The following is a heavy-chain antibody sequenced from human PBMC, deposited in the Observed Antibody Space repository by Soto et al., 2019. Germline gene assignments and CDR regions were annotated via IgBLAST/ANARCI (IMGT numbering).Heavy chain of an antibody. Sequence: PGGSLRLSCTASGFTFGDYAMSWFRQAPGKRLEWVGFIRSKAYGGTTEYAASVKGRFTISRDDSKSIAYLQMNSLKTEDTAVYYCTRDRVATIKTAFDYWGQGTLVTVSS. CDR2: IRSKAYGGTT. V-gene: IGHV3-49*03. CDR3: TRDRVATIKTAFDY. D-gene: IGHD5-12*01. CDR1: GFTFGDYA. J-gene: IGHJ4*02.